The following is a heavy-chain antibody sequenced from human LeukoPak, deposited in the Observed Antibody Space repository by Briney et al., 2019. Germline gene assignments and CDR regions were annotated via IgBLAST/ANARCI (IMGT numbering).Heavy chain of an antibody. Sequence: GGSLRLSCAASGFTFSYYGIHWVRQAPGKGLGWVAFIRYDGSNKYYADSVKGRFTISRDNSKNTLYLQMNSLRAEDTAVYYCAKGPEYSSSPSWNYFDYWGQGTLVTVSS. V-gene: IGHV3-30*02. CDR2: IRYDGSNK. CDR3: AKGPEYSSSPSWNYFDY. CDR1: GFTFSYYG. J-gene: IGHJ4*02. D-gene: IGHD6-6*01.